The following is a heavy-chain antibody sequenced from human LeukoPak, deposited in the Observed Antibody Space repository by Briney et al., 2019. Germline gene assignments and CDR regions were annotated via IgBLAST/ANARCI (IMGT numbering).Heavy chain of an antibody. D-gene: IGHD3-9*01. Sequence: SETLSLTCTVSGGSISSSSYYWGWIRQPPGKGLEWIGSIYYSGSTYYNPSLKSRVTISVDTSKNQFSLKLISVTAADAAVYYCARREYWLSLFDYWGQGTLVTVSS. V-gene: IGHV4-39*07. CDR1: GGSISSSSYY. CDR2: IYYSGST. CDR3: ARREYWLSLFDY. J-gene: IGHJ4*02.